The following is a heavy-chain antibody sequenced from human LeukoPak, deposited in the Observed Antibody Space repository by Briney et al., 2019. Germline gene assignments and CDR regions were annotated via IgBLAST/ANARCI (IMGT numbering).Heavy chain of an antibody. V-gene: IGHV3-23*01. CDR2: ISDSGGST. J-gene: IGHJ4*02. D-gene: IGHD1-26*01. CDR1: GFTFSSYA. Sequence: GGSLRLSCAASGFTFSSYAMSWVRQAPGKGLEWVSGISDSGGSTYYADSVKGRFTISRDNSKNTLYLQMNSLRAEDTAVYYCAKDCYMRYDSGSYYFDYWGQGTLVTVSS. CDR3: AKDCYMRYDSGSYYFDY.